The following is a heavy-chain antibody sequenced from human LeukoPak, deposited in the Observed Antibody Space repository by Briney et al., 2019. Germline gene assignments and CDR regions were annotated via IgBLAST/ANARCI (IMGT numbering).Heavy chain of an antibody. CDR2: INPSGGNT. J-gene: IGHJ5*02. CDR3: ARMRVVPAAQNWFDP. CDR1: GYTFTHYY. V-gene: IGHV1-46*01. Sequence: ASVKVSCKASGYTFTHYYMHWVRQAPGQGLEWLGVINPSGGNTTFAQKFQGRVTMTRDTSTNTVYMELSSLRSEDTAVYYCARMRVVPAAQNWFDPWGQGTLVTVSS. D-gene: IGHD2-2*01.